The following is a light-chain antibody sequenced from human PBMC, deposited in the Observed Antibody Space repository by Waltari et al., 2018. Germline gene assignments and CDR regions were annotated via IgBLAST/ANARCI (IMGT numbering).Light chain of an antibody. J-gene: IGKJ1*01. V-gene: IGKV3-20*01. CDR3: QHYVRLPAT. CDR2: GVS. Sequence: EIVLTQSPGTLSLSPGERATLSCRASQSVRGSLAWYQQKAGQAPRLLIYGVSSRATGIPERCSGSGSGTDFSLTISRLEPEDFAVYYCQHYVRLPATFGQGTKVEIK. CDR1: QSVRGS.